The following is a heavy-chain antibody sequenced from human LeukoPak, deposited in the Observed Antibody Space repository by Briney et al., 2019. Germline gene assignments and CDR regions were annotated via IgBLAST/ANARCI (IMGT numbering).Heavy chain of an antibody. CDR3: ARVSSSGWYAFDF. J-gene: IGHJ3*01. D-gene: IGHD6-19*01. Sequence: GGSLRLSCAASGFTFTTYAMFWVRQAPGKGLEYVSGISGNGRNTYYGNSVQGRFTISRDSSKNTLYLQMGSLRAEDMAIYYCARVSSSGWYAFDFWGQGTMVTVPS. CDR1: GFTFTTYA. CDR2: ISGNGRNT. V-gene: IGHV3-64*01.